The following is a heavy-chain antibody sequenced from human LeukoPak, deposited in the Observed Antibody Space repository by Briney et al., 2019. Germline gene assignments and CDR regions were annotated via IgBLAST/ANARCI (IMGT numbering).Heavy chain of an antibody. J-gene: IGHJ4*02. CDR2: INPNSGGT. Sequence: GASVKVSCTASGYTFTGYYMHWVRQAPGQGLEWMGRINPNSGGTNYVQKFQGRVNMTRVTSISTAYMELSRLRSDDTAVYYCAWSMVATFLVYWGQGTLVTVSS. CDR1: GYTFTGYY. V-gene: IGHV1-2*06. D-gene: IGHD5-12*01. CDR3: AWSMVATFLVY.